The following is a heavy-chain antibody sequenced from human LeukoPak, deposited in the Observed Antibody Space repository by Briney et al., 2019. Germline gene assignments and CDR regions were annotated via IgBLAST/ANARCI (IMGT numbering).Heavy chain of an antibody. CDR2: ISGSGGST. J-gene: IGHJ4*02. CDR3: ATRYRGSYGPPPPPDY. CDR1: GFTFSSYA. V-gene: IGHV3-23*01. Sequence: GGSLRLSCAASGFTFSSYAMSWVRQAPGKGLEWVSAISGSGGSTYYADSVKGRFTISRDNSKNTLYLQMNSLRAEDTAVYYCATRYRGSYGPPPPPDYWGQGTLVTVSS. D-gene: IGHD1-26*01.